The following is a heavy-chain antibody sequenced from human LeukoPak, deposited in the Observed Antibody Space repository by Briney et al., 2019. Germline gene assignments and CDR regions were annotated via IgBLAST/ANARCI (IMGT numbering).Heavy chain of an antibody. CDR3: ATEMTSVVPDY. J-gene: IGHJ4*02. CDR1: GHTLSELT. CDR2: FDPENDER. Sequence: PEASVKVSCKVSGHTLSELTMHWVRQAPGKGLEWMGGFDPENDERIYARKFRGRLTMTEDTSTDTAYMELSSLRPEDTAVYFCATEMTSVVPDYWGQGTLVTVSS. V-gene: IGHV1-24*01. D-gene: IGHD4-11*01.